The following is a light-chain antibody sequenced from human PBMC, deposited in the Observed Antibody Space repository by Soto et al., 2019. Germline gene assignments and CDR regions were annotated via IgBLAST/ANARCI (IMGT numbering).Light chain of an antibody. Sequence: EIVFTYSPVTLSFASGERATLSCRASQTVRNNYLAGCQQKPGQAPRLLIYDASSRATGIPDRFSGGGSGTDFTLTISRLQPEEFAVYYCEQFSSYPLTFGGGTKVDIK. J-gene: IGKJ4*01. CDR1: QTVRNNY. CDR2: DAS. V-gene: IGKV3-20*01. CDR3: EQFSSYPLT.